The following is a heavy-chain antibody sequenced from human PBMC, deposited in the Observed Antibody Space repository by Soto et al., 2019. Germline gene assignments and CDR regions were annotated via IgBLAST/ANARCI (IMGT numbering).Heavy chain of an antibody. CDR2: ISGSGGST. Sequence: EVQLLESGGGLVQPGGSLRLSCAASGFTFSNYAMSWVRQAPGKGLDLVSLISGSGGSTFYADSVKGRFTISRDNSENTLYLQMNSLRAEDTAVYDCAKDTGYDILTVSDYWGQGSLVTVSS. CDR1: GFTFSNYA. CDR3: AKDTGYDILTVSDY. J-gene: IGHJ4*02. V-gene: IGHV3-23*01. D-gene: IGHD3-9*01.